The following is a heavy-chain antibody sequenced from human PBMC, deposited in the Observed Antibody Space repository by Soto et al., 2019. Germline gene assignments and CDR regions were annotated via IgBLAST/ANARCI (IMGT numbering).Heavy chain of an antibody. CDR2: TYYRSKWYN. J-gene: IGHJ5*02. D-gene: IGHD4-4*01. V-gene: IGHV6-1*01. CDR3: ARGDSNYVEGYNWFDP. CDR1: GDSVSSDSAA. Sequence: SQTLSLTCAISGDSVSSDSAASNLIMQSPSRGLEWLGRTYYRSKWYNDYAVSVKSRITINPDTSKNQFSLQLNSVTPEDTAVYYCARGDSNYVEGYNWFDPWGQGTLVTVSS.